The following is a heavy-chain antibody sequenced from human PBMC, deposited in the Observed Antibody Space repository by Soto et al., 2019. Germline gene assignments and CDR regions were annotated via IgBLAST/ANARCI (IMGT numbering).Heavy chain of an antibody. CDR3: ARVYYGGITRGYYFDY. Sequence: SETLSLTCTVSGGSISSYYWSWIRQPSGKGLEWIGYIYYSGSTNYNPSLKSRVTISVDTSKNQFALKLSSVTAADTAVYYCARVYYGGITRGYYFDYWGQGTLVTSPQ. D-gene: IGHD4-17*01. CDR2: IYYSGST. J-gene: IGHJ4*02. CDR1: GGSISSYY. V-gene: IGHV4-59*01.